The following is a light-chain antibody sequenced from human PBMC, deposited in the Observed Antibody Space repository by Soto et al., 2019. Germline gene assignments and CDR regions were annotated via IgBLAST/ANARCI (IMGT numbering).Light chain of an antibody. CDR2: AAS. CDR3: QKYNSAPHT. J-gene: IGKJ1*01. CDR1: QGISNY. Sequence: DIQMTQSPSSLSASVGDRVTITCRASQGISNYLAWYQQKPGKVPKLLIYAASTLHSGVPSRFSGSGTGTDFTLTSSSLQPEDVATYYCQKYNSAPHTFGQGTKVEIK. V-gene: IGKV1-27*01.